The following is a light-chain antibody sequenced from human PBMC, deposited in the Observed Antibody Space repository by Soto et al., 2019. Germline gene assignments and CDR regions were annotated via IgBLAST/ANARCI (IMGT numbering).Light chain of an antibody. CDR2: DAS. J-gene: IGKJ1*01. V-gene: IGKV1-5*01. Sequence: DIQLTKSPSAPAAYLGARATITCRAGQSISTWLAWYQQKQGKAPKLLIYDASTLESGVPSRSSGSGSGTEFTLTISSLQPDDYATYYCQRYKNYLWTFGQGTKVDIK. CDR1: QSISTW. CDR3: QRYKNYLWT.